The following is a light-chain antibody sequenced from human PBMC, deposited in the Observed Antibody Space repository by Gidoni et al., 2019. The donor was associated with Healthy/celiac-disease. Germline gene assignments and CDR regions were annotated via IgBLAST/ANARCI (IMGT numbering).Light chain of an antibody. CDR2: DAS. V-gene: IGKV3-11*01. CDR3: QQRSNWLT. J-gene: IGKJ4*01. Sequence: ELVLTLSPATLSLSPGERATLSSRASQSVSSYLAWYQQKPGQAPRLLIYDASNRATGIPARFSGSGSGTDFTLTISSLEPEDFAVYYCQQRSNWLTFXGXTKVEIK. CDR1: QSVSSY.